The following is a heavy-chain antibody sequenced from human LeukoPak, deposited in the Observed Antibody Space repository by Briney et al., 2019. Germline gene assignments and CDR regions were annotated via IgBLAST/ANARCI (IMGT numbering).Heavy chain of an antibody. D-gene: IGHD6-13*01. CDR3: AKESGNSGTWPQNYFDY. Sequence: GGSLRLSCVASGFTFRSYAMTWVRQAPGRGLEWVSSIGGNGDGTYYADSVRGRFSISRDNSGNTLFLQMNSLSAEDTALYYCAKESGNSGTWPQNYFDYWGQGSLVTVSS. V-gene: IGHV3-23*01. CDR1: GFTFRSYA. J-gene: IGHJ4*02. CDR2: IGGNGDGT.